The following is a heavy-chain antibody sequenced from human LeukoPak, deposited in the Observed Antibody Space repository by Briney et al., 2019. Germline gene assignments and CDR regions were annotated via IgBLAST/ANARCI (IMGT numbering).Heavy chain of an antibody. V-gene: IGHV3-15*01. J-gene: IGHJ4*02. CDR3: TTFYHEYSPY. Sequence: AGGSLRLSCAASGFSFMNAWMIWVRQAPGKGLEWVGRIKSNADGGTPDYAAPARGRFTISRDDSKNTLYLQMNSLKTEDTAVYYCTTFYHEYSPYWGRGTLVTVSS. D-gene: IGHD2/OR15-2a*01. CDR1: GFSFMNAW. CDR2: IKSNADGGTP.